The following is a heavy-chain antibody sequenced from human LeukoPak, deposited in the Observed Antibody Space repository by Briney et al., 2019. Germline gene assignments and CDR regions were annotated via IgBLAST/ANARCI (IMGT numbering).Heavy chain of an antibody. CDR3: ARVKGSYFDY. V-gene: IGHV3-48*01. D-gene: IGHD2-15*01. CDR2: ISASGNNI. J-gene: IGHJ4*02. CDR1: GFPLSSYS. Sequence: GGSLRLSCAASGFPLSSYSINWFRQAPGKGLEWVAYISASGNNIYYVDSVKGRFTVSRDNPKSSLFLQMNSPRAEDTAVYYCARVKGSYFDYWGQGALVTVSS.